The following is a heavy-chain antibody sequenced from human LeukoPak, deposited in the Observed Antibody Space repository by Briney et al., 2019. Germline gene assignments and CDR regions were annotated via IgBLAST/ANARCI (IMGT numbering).Heavy chain of an antibody. J-gene: IGHJ4*02. Sequence: PSETPSLTCTVSGGSISSYYWSWIRQPPGKGLKWIGYIYYSGSTNYNPSLKSRVTISVDTSKNQFSLKLSSVTAADTAVYYCARVTAVAAYYFDYWGQGTLVTVSS. D-gene: IGHD6-19*01. V-gene: IGHV4-59*01. CDR1: GGSISSYY. CDR2: IYYSGST. CDR3: ARVTAVAAYYFDY.